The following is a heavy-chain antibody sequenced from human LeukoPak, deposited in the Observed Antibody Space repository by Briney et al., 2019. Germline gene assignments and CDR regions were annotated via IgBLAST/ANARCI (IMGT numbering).Heavy chain of an antibody. V-gene: IGHV3-23*01. CDR2: ISGSGGRT. D-gene: IGHD1-26*01. Sequence: GGSLRLSCAASGFTVSINYMTWVRQAPGKGLEWVSVISGSGGRTYYADSVKGRFTISRDNSKNTLSLQLNSLRSEDTAVYYCAKDRVYEWELLWHFDLWGRGTLVTVSS. CDR3: AKDRVYEWELLWHFDL. CDR1: GFTVSINY. J-gene: IGHJ2*01.